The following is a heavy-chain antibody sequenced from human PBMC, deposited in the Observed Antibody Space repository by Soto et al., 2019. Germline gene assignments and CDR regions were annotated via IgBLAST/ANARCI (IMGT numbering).Heavy chain of an antibody. CDR1: GGTFSSYA. V-gene: IGHV1-69*13. Sequence: SVKVSCKASGGTFSSYAISWVRQAPGQGLEWMGGIIPIFGTANYAQKFQGRVTITADESTSTAYMGLSSLRPEDTAVYYCARKGGGAVTGYGMDVWGQGTTVTVSS. J-gene: IGHJ6*02. CDR3: ARKGGGAVTGYGMDV. CDR2: IIPIFGTA. D-gene: IGHD3-16*01.